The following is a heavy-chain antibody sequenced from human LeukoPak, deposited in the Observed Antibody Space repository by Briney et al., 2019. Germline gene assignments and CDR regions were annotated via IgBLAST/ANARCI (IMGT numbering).Heavy chain of an antibody. CDR2: ISWNSGSI. D-gene: IGHD4-17*01. J-gene: IGHJ6*03. CDR3: AATTSYYYYYYMAV. V-gene: IGHV3-9*01. Sequence: GGSLRLSCAASGFTVDDYAMHWVRQAPGKGLEWVSGISWNSGSIGYADSVKGRFTISRDNAKNSLYLQMNSLRAEDTALYYCAATTSYYYYYYMAVWGKGTTVTVSS. CDR1: GFTVDDYA.